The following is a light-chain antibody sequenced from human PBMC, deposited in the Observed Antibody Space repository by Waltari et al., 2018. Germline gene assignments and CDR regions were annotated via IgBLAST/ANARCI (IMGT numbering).Light chain of an antibody. CDR3: QQSYNTPLT. J-gene: IGKJ4*01. V-gene: IGKV1-39*01. CDR2: AAS. CDR1: QSITNF. Sequence: DIQMTQSPSSLSASVGARVTITFRASQSITNFLNWYQQRPGKAPKLLIYAASILQSGVPSKFSGSGSGTDFTLTISSLQPEDFATYYCQQSYNTPLTFGGGTKVEIK.